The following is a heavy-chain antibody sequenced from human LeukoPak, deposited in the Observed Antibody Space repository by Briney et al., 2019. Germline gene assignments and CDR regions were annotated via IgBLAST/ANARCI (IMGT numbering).Heavy chain of an antibody. D-gene: IGHD6-13*01. CDR3: ARDRRSWDAIDL. V-gene: IGHV3-48*03. CDR1: GFTFRNYD. CDR2: ISTSGTGK. Sequence: PGGSLRLSCEASGFTFRNYDMNWVRQSPGKGLEWIAYISTSGTGKYYADSVKGRFTISRDNAKTSLYLQMDSLGVDDTALYYCARDRRSWDAIDLWGQGTTVTVSA. J-gene: IGHJ3*01.